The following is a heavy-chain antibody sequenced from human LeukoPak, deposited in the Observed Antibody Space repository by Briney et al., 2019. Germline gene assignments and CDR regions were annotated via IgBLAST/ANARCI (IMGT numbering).Heavy chain of an antibody. CDR2: INIRSHDT. Sequence: GGSLRLACTASVFTFSNYCMAWFRQAPGKGLECVSTINIRSHDTLYADSVKGLFTISRDNSMSTLALQMTSLSVDATAVYYCERDPSEYEYNRGWYRDFWGQGSQVIVSS. CDR3: ERDPSEYEYNRGWYRDF. V-gene: IGHV3-23*01. D-gene: IGHD6-19*01. J-gene: IGHJ4*02. CDR1: VFTFSNYC.